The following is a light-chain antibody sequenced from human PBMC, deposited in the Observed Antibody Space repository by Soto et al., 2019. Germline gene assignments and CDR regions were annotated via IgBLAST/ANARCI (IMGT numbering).Light chain of an antibody. Sequence: IQLTQSPSSLSASVGDRVTITCRASQDISNYLAWYQQKPGKAPNDLIYGAASLERGVPSRFSGSGSGTDFTLTISSLQPEDFASYYCQQLNSYPLTFGGGTKVDIK. V-gene: IGKV1-9*01. J-gene: IGKJ4*01. CDR1: QDISNY. CDR3: QQLNSYPLT. CDR2: GAA.